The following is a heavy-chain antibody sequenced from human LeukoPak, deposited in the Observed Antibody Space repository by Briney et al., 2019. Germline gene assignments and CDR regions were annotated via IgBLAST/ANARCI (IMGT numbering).Heavy chain of an antibody. D-gene: IGHD3-3*01. CDR3: ARDQRYDFWSGYYLA. J-gene: IGHJ5*02. Sequence: GGSLRLSCAASGFTFSDYYMSWIRQAPGKGLEWVSYISSSGSTIYYADSVKGRFTISRDNAKNSLYLQMNSLRAEDTAVYYCARDQRYDFWSGYYLAWGQGTLVTVSS. CDR2: ISSSGSTI. CDR1: GFTFSDYY. V-gene: IGHV3-11*04.